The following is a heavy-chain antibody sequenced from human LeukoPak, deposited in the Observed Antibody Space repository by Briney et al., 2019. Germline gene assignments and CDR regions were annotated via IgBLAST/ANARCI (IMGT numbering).Heavy chain of an antibody. CDR3: AILGDGSFDY. CDR2: IKQDGSEQ. D-gene: IGHD5-24*01. CDR1: GFTFSSYE. J-gene: IGHJ4*02. Sequence: GGSLRLSCAASGFTFSSYEMNWVRQAPGKGLEWVANIKQDGSEQYYVDSARGRFTISRDNAKNSLYLQMNSLRVEDTAVYYCAILGDGSFDYWGQGSLVTVSS. V-gene: IGHV3-7*01.